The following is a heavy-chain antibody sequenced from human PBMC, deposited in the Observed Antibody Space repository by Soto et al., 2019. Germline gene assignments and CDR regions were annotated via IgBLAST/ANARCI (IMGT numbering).Heavy chain of an antibody. V-gene: IGHV1-69*13. Sequence: SSKVSCQASVGTFRSYAVSWVRQAPGQGLEWMGGIIPIFGTANYAQKFQGRVTITADESTSTAYMELSSLRSDDTAVYFCARDASGPFDHWGQGTMVTVSS. CDR1: VGTFRSYA. CDR2: IIPIFGTA. J-gene: IGHJ4*02. CDR3: ARDASGPFDH. D-gene: IGHD5-12*01.